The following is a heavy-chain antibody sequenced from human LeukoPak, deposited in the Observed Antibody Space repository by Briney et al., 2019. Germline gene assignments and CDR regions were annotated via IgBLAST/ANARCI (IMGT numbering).Heavy chain of an antibody. D-gene: IGHD6-19*01. J-gene: IGHJ4*02. V-gene: IGHV4-59*08. CDR3: ARRMKGSGWYYFDY. CDR2: IYYSGST. Sequence: SETQSLTCTVSGGSISSYYWSWIRQPPGKGLEWIGYIYYSGSTNYNPSLKSRVTISVDTSKNQFSLKLSSVTAADTAVYYCARRMKGSGWYYFDYAGPATLVTVSS. CDR1: GGSISSYY.